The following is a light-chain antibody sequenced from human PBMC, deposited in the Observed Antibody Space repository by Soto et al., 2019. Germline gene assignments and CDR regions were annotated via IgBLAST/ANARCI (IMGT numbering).Light chain of an antibody. CDR1: QGIRND. CDR3: LQYNTYPYT. J-gene: IGKJ2*01. Sequence: TQMTQSPSSLSASVGDRVTITCRASQGIRNDLAWYQQKPGKAPKRLIYAASTLQAGVPSRFSGSGSGTEFTLTISSLQPEDFASFYCLQYNTYPYTFGQGTKVEIK. V-gene: IGKV1-17*01. CDR2: AAS.